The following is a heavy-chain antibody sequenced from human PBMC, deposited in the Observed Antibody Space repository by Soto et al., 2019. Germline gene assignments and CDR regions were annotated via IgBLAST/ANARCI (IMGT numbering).Heavy chain of an antibody. D-gene: IGHD3-22*01. J-gene: IGHJ3*02. CDR2: ISGSGGST. CDR3: ANTYDITMIVVVITPDAFDI. CDR1: GFTFSSYA. V-gene: IGHV3-23*01. Sequence: GGSLRLSCAASGFTFSSYAMSWVRQAPGKGLEWVSAISGSGGSTYYADSVKGRFTISRDNSKNTLYLQMNSLRAEDMAVYYCANTYDITMIVVVITPDAFDIWGQGTMVTVSS.